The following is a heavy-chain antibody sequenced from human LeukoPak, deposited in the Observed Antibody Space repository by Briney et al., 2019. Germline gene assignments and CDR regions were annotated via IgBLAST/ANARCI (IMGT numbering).Heavy chain of an antibody. J-gene: IGHJ4*02. CDR2: INPNSGGT. CDR3: AREEGSGCYDS. V-gene: IGHV1-2*02. D-gene: IGHD6-19*01. Sequence: ASVKVSCKASVYTFTGYYMHWVRQAPGQGLEWMGWINPNSGGTNYAQKFQGRVTMTRDTSITTAYMELSRLRSDDTAVYYCAREEGSGCYDSWGQGTMLTVSS. CDR1: VYTFTGYY.